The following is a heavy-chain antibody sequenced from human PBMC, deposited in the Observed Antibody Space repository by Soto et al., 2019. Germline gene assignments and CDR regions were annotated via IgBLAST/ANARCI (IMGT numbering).Heavy chain of an antibody. V-gene: IGHV5-51*01. J-gene: IGHJ6*02. CDR1: GYSFTSYW. CDR3: ARQPLTYYYDSSGSYGMDV. D-gene: IGHD3-22*01. Sequence: EVQLVQSGAEVKKPGESLKISCKGSGYSFTSYWIDWVRQMPGKGLEWMGIIYPGDSDTRYSPSFQGQVTISADKSISTAYLQWSSLKASDTAMYYCARQPLTYYYDSSGSYGMDVWGQGTTVTVSS. CDR2: IYPGDSDT.